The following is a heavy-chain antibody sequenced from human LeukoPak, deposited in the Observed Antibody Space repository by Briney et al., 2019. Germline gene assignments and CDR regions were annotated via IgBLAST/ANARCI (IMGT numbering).Heavy chain of an antibody. CDR3: ARNPGNMAGATY. CDR1: GFTFNIFW. Sequence: QPGGSLRLSCEASGFTFNIFWMYWVRQSPGKGLVWVSRINSDGSSTDYADSVKGRFTVSRDNAKNTLFLQMNSLRAEDTAVYYCARNPGNMAGATYWGQGTLVTVTS. J-gene: IGHJ4*02. CDR2: INSDGSST. V-gene: IGHV3-74*01. D-gene: IGHD1-26*01.